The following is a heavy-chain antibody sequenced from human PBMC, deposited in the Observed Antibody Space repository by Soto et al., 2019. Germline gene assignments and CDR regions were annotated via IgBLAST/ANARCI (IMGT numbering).Heavy chain of an antibody. CDR2: IYYSGST. J-gene: IGHJ3*02. Sequence: SETLSLTFTVSCGSISSYYWSWIRQPPGKGLEWIGYIYYSGSTNYNPSLKSRVTISVDTSKNQFSLKLSSVTAADKAVYYCARDIAAAGTDAFDIWGKGPMVTVSS. CDR1: CGSISSYY. D-gene: IGHD6-13*01. V-gene: IGHV4-59*01. CDR3: ARDIAAAGTDAFDI.